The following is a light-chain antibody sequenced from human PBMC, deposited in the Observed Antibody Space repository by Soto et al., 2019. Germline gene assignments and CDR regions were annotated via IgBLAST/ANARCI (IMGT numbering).Light chain of an antibody. CDR1: SSDVGTYDD. J-gene: IGLJ1*01. V-gene: IGLV2-14*01. CDR3: QSYDSTLSARYV. Sequence: QSALTQPASVSASPGQSITISCTGTSSDVGTYDDVSWYRQHPGKGPKLLIYEVTNRPSGVPDRFSGSKSGTSASLAITGLQAEDEGDYYCQSYDSTLSARYVFGTGTKLTVL. CDR2: EVT.